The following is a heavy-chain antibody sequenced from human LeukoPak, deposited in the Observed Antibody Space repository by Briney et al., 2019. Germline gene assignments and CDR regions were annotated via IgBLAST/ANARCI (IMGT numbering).Heavy chain of an antibody. CDR2: MNPNSGNT. D-gene: IGHD6-13*01. V-gene: IGHV1-8*03. Sequence: ASVKVSCKASGYTFTSYDINWVRQATGQGLEWMGWMNPNSGNTGYAQKFQGRVTITWNTSISTASMDLSSLRSEDTAVYYCARGPSGSWSSRVRYMDVWGKGTTVTVSS. J-gene: IGHJ6*03. CDR1: GYTFTSYD. CDR3: ARGPSGSWSSRVRYMDV.